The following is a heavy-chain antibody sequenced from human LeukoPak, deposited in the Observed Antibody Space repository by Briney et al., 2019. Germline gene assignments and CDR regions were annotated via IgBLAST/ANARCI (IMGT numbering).Heavy chain of an antibody. V-gene: IGHV3-48*01. D-gene: IGHD5-12*01. Sequence: GGSLRLSCAASGITLSRYSMTWVRQAPGKGLEWVSYITSDSRTIYYADSVKGRFTISRDNSKNTLYLQMNSLRAEDTAVYYCAKGHANRGYSGYDWDYWGQGTLVTVSS. CDR1: GITLSRYS. CDR2: ITSDSRTI. CDR3: AKGHANRGYSGYDWDY. J-gene: IGHJ4*02.